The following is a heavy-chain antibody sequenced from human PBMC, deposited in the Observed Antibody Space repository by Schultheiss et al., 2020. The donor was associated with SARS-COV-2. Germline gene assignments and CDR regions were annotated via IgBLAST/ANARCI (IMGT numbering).Heavy chain of an antibody. CDR1: GGSINSYY. Sequence: SETLSLTCTVSGGSINSYYWSWIRQPAGKGLEWIGRIYTSESTNYNPSLKSRVTMSVDTSKNQLSLKLSSVTAADTAVYYCVRGGSGWYQFDSWGQGTLVTVSP. CDR3: VRGGSGWYQFDS. CDR2: IYTSEST. D-gene: IGHD6-19*01. J-gene: IGHJ4*02. V-gene: IGHV4-4*07.